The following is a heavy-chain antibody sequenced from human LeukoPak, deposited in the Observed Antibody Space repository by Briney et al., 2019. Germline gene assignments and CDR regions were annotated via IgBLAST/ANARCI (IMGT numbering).Heavy chain of an antibody. Sequence: ASVKVSCKASGYTFTSYGISWVRQAPGQGLEWMGWISAYNGNTNYAQKLQGRVTVTTDTSTSTAYMELRSLRSDDTAVYYCARAGGTMVRGVSDYWGQGTLVTVSS. J-gene: IGHJ4*02. CDR2: ISAYNGNT. CDR3: ARAGGTMVRGVSDY. V-gene: IGHV1-18*04. CDR1: GYTFTSYG. D-gene: IGHD3-10*01.